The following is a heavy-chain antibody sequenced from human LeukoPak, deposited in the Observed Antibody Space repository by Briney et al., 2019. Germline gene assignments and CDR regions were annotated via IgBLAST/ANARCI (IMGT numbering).Heavy chain of an antibody. D-gene: IGHD6-13*01. CDR3: ARGGYSSSWFWVY. J-gene: IGHJ4*02. V-gene: IGHV3-7*01. Sequence: GGSLRLSCAASGFTFSSYWMTWVRQAPGKGLEWVANIKQDGSEKYYVDSVEGRFTISRDNAENSLYLQMNSLRAEDTAVYYCARGGYSSSWFWVYWGQGTLVTVSS. CDR1: GFTFSSYW. CDR2: IKQDGSEK.